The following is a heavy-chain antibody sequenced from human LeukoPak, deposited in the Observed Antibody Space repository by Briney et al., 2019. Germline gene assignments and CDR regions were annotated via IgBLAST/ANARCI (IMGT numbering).Heavy chain of an antibody. CDR3: ARGDRMYYDFWSGYYNPLLDYYYYGMDV. J-gene: IGHJ6*02. V-gene: IGHV1-8*01. CDR2: MNPNSGNT. D-gene: IGHD3-3*01. CDR1: GYTFTSYD. Sequence: ASVKVSCKASGYTFTSYDISWVRQATGQGLEWMGWMNPNSGNTGYAQKFQGRVTMTRNTSISTAYMELSSLRSEDTAVYYCARGDRMYYDFWSGYYNPLLDYYYYGMDVWGQGTTVTVSS.